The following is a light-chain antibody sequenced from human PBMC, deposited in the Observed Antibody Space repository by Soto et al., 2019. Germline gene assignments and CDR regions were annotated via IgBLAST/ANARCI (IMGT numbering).Light chain of an antibody. CDR3: SSYTTIKTVI. CDR2: DVT. Sequence: QSALAQPASVSGSPGQSITISCTGTSSDVGAYNYVSWYHQHHPGKAPELIIYDVTDRPSGVSTRFSGSKSGNTASLTISGLQAEDEGDYYFSSYTTIKTVIFGGGTKLPVL. V-gene: IGLV2-14*01. CDR1: SSDVGAYNY. J-gene: IGLJ2*01.